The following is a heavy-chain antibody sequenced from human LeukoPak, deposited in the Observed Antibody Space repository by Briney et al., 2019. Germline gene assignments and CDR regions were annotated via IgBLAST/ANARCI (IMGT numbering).Heavy chain of an antibody. CDR3: ARVGSRYGPPYS. CDR1: GGSISSYY. Sequence: LSLTCTVSGGSISSYYWSWIRQPPGKGLEWISYISSDAKTVNYADSVKGRFTISRDNAKNSLYLQMNSLSADDTAVYYCARVGSRYGPPYSWGQGTLVTVSS. J-gene: IGHJ4*02. V-gene: IGHV3-11*04. D-gene: IGHD5-18*01. CDR2: ISSDAKTV.